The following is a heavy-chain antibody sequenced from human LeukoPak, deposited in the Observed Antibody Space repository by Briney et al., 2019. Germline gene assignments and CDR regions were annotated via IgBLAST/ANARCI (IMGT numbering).Heavy chain of an antibody. CDR3: ARHGERASDDILTGYYPYNWFDP. CDR1: GGTFSSYA. D-gene: IGHD3-9*01. V-gene: IGHV1-69*13. Sequence: SVKVSCKASGGTFSSYAISWVRQAPGQGLEWMGGIIPIFGTANYAQKFQGRVTITADESTSTAYMELSSLRSEDTAVYYCARHGERASDDILTGYYPYNWFDPWGQGTLVTVSS. J-gene: IGHJ5*02. CDR2: IIPIFGTA.